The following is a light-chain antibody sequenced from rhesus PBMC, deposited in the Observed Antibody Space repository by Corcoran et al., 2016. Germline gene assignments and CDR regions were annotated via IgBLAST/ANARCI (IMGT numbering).Light chain of an antibody. CDR1: QSLVHSDGKTY. CDR2: QVS. CDR3: MQGPHWPPFT. J-gene: IGKJ3*01. V-gene: IGKV2S9*01. Sequence: DVVMTQSPLSLPVTLGQPASISCRSSQSLVHSDGKTYLNWFQQKPGQPPRRLIYQVSNRDSGVPDRFSGSGAGTDYTLKISRVEAEDVGVYYCMQGPHWPPFTFGPGTKLDIK.